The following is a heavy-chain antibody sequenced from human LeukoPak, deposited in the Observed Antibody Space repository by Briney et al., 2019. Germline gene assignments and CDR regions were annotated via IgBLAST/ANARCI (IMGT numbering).Heavy chain of an antibody. Sequence: PGGSLRLSCAASGFTFSNAWTSWVRQAPGKGLEWVGRIKSKTDGGTTDYAAPVKGRFTISRDDSKNTLYLQMNSLRAEDTAVYYCANSILTDFDYWGQGTLVTVSS. CDR1: GFTFSNAW. CDR2: IKSKTDGGTT. J-gene: IGHJ4*02. D-gene: IGHD3-9*01. V-gene: IGHV3-15*01. CDR3: ANSILTDFDY.